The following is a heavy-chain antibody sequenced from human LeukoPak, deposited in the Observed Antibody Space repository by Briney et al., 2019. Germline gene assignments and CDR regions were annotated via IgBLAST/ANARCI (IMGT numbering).Heavy chain of an antibody. CDR1: GYSISSDYF. CDR3: VRERNWFGELS. D-gene: IGHD3-10*01. J-gene: IGHJ5*02. CDR2: IYHSGST. V-gene: IGHV4-38-2*02. Sequence: SETLSLTSTVSGYSISSDYFWGWIRQPPGKGLEWIGNIYHSGSTYYNPSLKSRVTMSVDMSKNQFSLRLSSVTAADTAVYYCVRERNWFGELSWGQGTLVTVSP.